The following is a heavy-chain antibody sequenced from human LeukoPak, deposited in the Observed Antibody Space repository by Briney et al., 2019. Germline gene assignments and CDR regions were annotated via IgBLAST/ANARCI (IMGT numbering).Heavy chain of an antibody. CDR3: AKDPTLGVTMVRGVIIEDY. D-gene: IGHD3-10*01. Sequence: GGSLRLSCAASGFTFSNYAVTWVRQAPGKGLQWVSGFSRSGGRTYYADSVKGRFTISRDNSKNTLYLQMNSLRAEDTAVYYCAKDPTLGVTMVRGVIIEDYWGQGTLVTVSS. CDR1: GFTFSNYA. CDR2: FSRSGGRT. J-gene: IGHJ4*02. V-gene: IGHV3-23*01.